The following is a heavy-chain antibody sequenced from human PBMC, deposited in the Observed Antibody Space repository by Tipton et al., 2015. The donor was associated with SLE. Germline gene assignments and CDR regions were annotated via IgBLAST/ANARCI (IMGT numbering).Heavy chain of an antibody. CDR3: ARWAGPTVNFDY. CDR2: IYYSGST. J-gene: IGHJ4*02. D-gene: IGHD4-11*01. CDR1: GGSISSYY. Sequence: TLSLTCTVSGGSISSYYWSWIRQPPGKGLEWIGYIYYSGSTNYNPSLKSRVTISADTSKNQFSLKLSSVTAADTAVYYCARWAGPTVNFDYWGQGPLVTVSS. V-gene: IGHV4-59*07.